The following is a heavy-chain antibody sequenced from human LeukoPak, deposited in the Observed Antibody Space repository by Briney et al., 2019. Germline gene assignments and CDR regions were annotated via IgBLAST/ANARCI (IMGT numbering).Heavy chain of an antibody. D-gene: IGHD6-6*01. J-gene: IGHJ5*01. V-gene: IGHV3-11*04. CDR1: GFTSSDSY. CDR2: ISGSGHDI. CDR3: TRDPRHFDS. Sequence: GGSLRLSCAASGFTSSDSYMTWVRQAPGKGVEWVAYISGSGHDINYSDSVKGRFTISRDNAKNSLYLQMSSLRVEDTAVYYCTRDPRHFDSCGQGTLVTVSS.